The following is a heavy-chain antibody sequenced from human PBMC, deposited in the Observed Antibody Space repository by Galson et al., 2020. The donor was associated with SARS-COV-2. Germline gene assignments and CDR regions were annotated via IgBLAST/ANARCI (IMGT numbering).Heavy chain of an antibody. V-gene: IGHV3-30-3*01. Sequence: GGSLRLSCAASGFTFSRYAMHWVRQAPGKGLEWVAVISYDGSKKYYADSVKGRFTISRDNSKNTVIVQMNSLRAEDTAVYYCVRDRGSNSWYYYDYWGQGILVTVSS. CDR1: GFTFSRYA. CDR3: VRDRGSNSWYYYDY. J-gene: IGHJ4*02. D-gene: IGHD6-13*01. CDR2: ISYDGSKK.